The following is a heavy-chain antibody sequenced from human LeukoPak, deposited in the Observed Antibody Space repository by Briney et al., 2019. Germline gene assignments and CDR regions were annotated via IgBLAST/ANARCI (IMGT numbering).Heavy chain of an antibody. D-gene: IGHD3-10*01. CDR2: ISSSSSYI. V-gene: IGHV3-21*01. CDR3: ARAGDVLLWFGEAANYFDY. CDR1: GFTFSSYW. Sequence: GGSLRLSCAASGFTFSSYWMSWVRQAPGKGLEWVSSISSSSSYIYYADLVKGRFTISRDNAKNSLYLQMNSLRAEDTAVYYCARAGDVLLWFGEAANYFDYWGQGSLVTVSS. J-gene: IGHJ4*02.